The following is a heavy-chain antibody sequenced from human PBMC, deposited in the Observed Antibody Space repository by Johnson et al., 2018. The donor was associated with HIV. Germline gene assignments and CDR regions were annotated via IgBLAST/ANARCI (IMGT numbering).Heavy chain of an antibody. J-gene: IGHJ3*02. CDR3: ARDRGAGSSGAFDI. V-gene: IGHV3-30*19. CDR2: ISYDGSDK. Sequence: QVQLVESGGGVVQPGGSLGVSCVASGFTFSSYGMHWVRQAPGKGLEWVAVISYDGSDKYHADSVKGRFTISRDSSKNTLYLQMNSLIAEDTAVYYCARDRGAGSSGAFDIWGQGTMVTVSS. D-gene: IGHD6-6*01. CDR1: GFTFSSYG.